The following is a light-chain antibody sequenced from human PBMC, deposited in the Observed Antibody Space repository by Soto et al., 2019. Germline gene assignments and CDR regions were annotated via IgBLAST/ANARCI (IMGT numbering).Light chain of an antibody. CDR1: QSISHW. J-gene: IGKJ1*01. V-gene: IGKV1-5*03. Sequence: DIQMTQSPSTLSASVGDRFTITFLASQSISHWLAWYQQKPGKAPKLLIYKASILESGVPSRFNGSGSGTEFTLTISSLQPADFASYYCQQYNTYWTFGQGTKVDI. CDR2: KAS. CDR3: QQYNTYWT.